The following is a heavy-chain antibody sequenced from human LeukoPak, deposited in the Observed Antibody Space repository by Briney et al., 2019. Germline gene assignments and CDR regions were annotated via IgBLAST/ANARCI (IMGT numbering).Heavy chain of an antibody. Sequence: PGGSLRLSCAASGFTFSSYWMHWVRQAPGKGLVWVSRINSDGSSTSYADSVKGRFTTSRDNAKNTLYLQMNSLRAEDTAVYYCATETEQWLVLQLDYWGQGTLVTVSS. J-gene: IGHJ4*02. CDR2: INSDGSST. D-gene: IGHD6-19*01. CDR1: GFTFSSYW. CDR3: ATETEQWLVLQLDY. V-gene: IGHV3-74*01.